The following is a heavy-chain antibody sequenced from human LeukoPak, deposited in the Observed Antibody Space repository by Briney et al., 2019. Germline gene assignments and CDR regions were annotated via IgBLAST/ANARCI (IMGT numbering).Heavy chain of an antibody. CDR3: ASNTGYSSSWYIF. V-gene: IGHV3-30*02. D-gene: IGHD6-13*01. CDR1: GFTFSSYG. Sequence: PGGSLRLSCAASGFTFSSYGMHWVRQAPGKGLEWVAFIRYDGSNKYYADSVKGRFTISRDNSKNTLYLQMNSLRAEDTAVYYCASNTGYSSSWYIFWGQGTLVTVSS. CDR2: IRYDGSNK. J-gene: IGHJ1*01.